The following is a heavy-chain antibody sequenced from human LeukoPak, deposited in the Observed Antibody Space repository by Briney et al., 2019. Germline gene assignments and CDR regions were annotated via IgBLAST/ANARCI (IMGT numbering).Heavy chain of an antibody. CDR2: ISYDGSNK. CDR1: GFTFSSYG. D-gene: IGHD3-10*01. Sequence: GGSLTLSCAASGFTFSSYGMHWVPQAPAKGLEWVAVISYDGSNKYYAHSVKGRLTIATDNSKNTLYLQMNSLRAEDTAVYYCATPVGMLWFGELRGMYDYWGQGTLVTVSS. V-gene: IGHV3-30*03. CDR3: ATPVGMLWFGELRGMYDY. J-gene: IGHJ4*02.